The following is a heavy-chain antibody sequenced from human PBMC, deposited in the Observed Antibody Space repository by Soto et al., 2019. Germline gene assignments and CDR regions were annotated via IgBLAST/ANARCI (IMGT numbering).Heavy chain of an antibody. V-gene: IGHV1-3*05. CDR3: ARKNVCDRNPFDY. J-gene: IGHJ4*02. CDR2: INGGSGNT. Sequence: QVQLVQSGAEEKMPVASVKVSCKASGYTFTGYAMHWVRQAPGQRLEWMGCINGGSGNTKCSQKFPDRVTSSRDRSATTAYREMSRLRSEDTAVYYCARKNVCDRNPFDYWGQGTLVTVSS. CDR1: GYTFTGYA. D-gene: IGHD1-1*01.